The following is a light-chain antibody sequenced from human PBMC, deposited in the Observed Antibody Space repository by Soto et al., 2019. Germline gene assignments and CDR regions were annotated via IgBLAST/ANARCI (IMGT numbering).Light chain of an antibody. J-gene: IGKJ1*01. CDR1: QSISSW. Sequence: DIQMTQSPSTLSASVGDRVTITCRASQSISSWLAWYQQKPGKAPKLLIYDASSLESGVPSRFSGSGSGTEFTLTTSSLQPDDFATYYCQQYNSMGTFGQGTKVDIK. V-gene: IGKV1-5*01. CDR3: QQYNSMGT. CDR2: DAS.